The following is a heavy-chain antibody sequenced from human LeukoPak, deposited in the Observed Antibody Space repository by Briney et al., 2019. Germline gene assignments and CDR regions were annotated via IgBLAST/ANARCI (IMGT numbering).Heavy chain of an antibody. V-gene: IGHV3-11*01. CDR1: GFTFNQHY. D-gene: IGHD5-24*01. J-gene: IGHJ3*02. CDR2: ISHSGDII. Sequence: PGGSLRLSCAASGFTFNQHYLSRIRLTPGKGLEWLSYISHSGDIIFYADSVKGRFTISRDNAKNSLYLQMNGLRAEDTAVYYCARGAPTMPTDLHIFDIWGQGTVVTVSS. CDR3: ARGAPTMPTDLHIFDI.